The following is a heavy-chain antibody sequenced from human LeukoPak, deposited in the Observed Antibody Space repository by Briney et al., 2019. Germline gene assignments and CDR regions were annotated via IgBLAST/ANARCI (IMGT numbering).Heavy chain of an antibody. CDR2: ISYDGSNK. V-gene: IGHV3-30*18. D-gene: IGHD2-15*01. CDR1: GFTFSSYG. Sequence: PGGSLRLSCAASGFTFSSYGMHWVRQAPGKGLEWVAVISYDGSNKYYADSVKGRFTISRDNSKNTLYLQMNSLRAEDTAVYYCAKARGAFDYWGQGTLATVSS. CDR3: AKARGAFDY. J-gene: IGHJ4*02.